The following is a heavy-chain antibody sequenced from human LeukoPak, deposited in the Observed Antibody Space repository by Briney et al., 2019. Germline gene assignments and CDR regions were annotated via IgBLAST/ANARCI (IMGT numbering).Heavy chain of an antibody. CDR1: GYSFTTHW. CDR2: LHPGDSDT. CDR3: ARGDTEVAATADY. D-gene: IGHD6-19*01. V-gene: IGHV5-51*01. J-gene: IGHJ4*02. Sequence: GEALKISCKASGYSFTTHWIGWVRQMPGKGLEWMGILHPGDSDTRYSPSFQGQVTISADKSISTAYLQWSSLKASDTAMYYCARGDTEVAATADYWGQGTLVTVSS.